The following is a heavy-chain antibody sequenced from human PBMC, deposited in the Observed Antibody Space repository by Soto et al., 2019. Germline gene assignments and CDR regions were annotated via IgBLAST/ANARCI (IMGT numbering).Heavy chain of an antibody. J-gene: IGHJ6*03. D-gene: IGHD3-9*01. CDR3: SRLKGHYDILTGYYNYYYYMDV. Sequence: PSETLSLTCTVSGGSISSYYWSWIRQPPGKGLEWIGYIYYSGSTNYNPSLKSRVTISVDTSKNQFSLKLSSVTAADTAVYYCSRLKGHYDILTGYYNYYYYMDVWGKGTTVTVSS. CDR2: IYYSGST. CDR1: GGSISSYY. V-gene: IGHV4-59*08.